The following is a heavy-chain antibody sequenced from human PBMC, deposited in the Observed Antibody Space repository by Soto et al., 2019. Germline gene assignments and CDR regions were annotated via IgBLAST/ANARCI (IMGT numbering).Heavy chain of an antibody. D-gene: IGHD5-18*01. CDR1: GYSFTSYW. Sequence: LGESLKISCKGSGYSFTSYWISWVRQMPGKGLEWMGRIDPSDSYTNYSPSFQGHVTISADKSISTAYLQWSSLKASDTAMYYCARHVGQLWLPRGMDVWGQGTTVTVSS. CDR3: ARHVGQLWLPRGMDV. CDR2: IDPSDSYT. V-gene: IGHV5-10-1*01. J-gene: IGHJ6*02.